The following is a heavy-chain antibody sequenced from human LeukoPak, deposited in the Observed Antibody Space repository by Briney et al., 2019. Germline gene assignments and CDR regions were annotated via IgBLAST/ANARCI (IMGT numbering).Heavy chain of an antibody. V-gene: IGHV3-23*01. Sequence: GGSLRLSCAASGFTFSSYAMSWVRQAPGKGLEWVSAISGSGGSTYYADSVKGRFTISRDNSKNTLYLQINSLRAEDTAVYYCASQGGVRGATRYWGQGTLVTVSS. D-gene: IGHD3-10*01. CDR1: GFTFSSYA. CDR3: ASQGGVRGATRY. CDR2: ISGSGGST. J-gene: IGHJ4*02.